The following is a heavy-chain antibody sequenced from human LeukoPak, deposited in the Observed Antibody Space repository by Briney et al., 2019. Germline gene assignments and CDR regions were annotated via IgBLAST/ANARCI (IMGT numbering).Heavy chain of an antibody. CDR2: IYYSGST. D-gene: IGHD3-3*01. CDR3: ARMGGDFWSGYYFDY. J-gene: IGHJ4*02. V-gene: IGHV4-59*01. Sequence: SETLSLTCTVSGGSISSYYWSWIRQPPGKGLEWIGYIYYSGSTNYNPSLKSRVTISVDTSKNQFSLKLSSVTAADTAVYYCARMGGDFWSGYYFDYWGQGTLVTVSS. CDR1: GGSISSYY.